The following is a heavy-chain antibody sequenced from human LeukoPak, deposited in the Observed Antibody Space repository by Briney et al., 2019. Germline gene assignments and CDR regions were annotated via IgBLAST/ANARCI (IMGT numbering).Heavy chain of an antibody. CDR3: ARGSRWGLPLDY. CDR1: GGSFSGYY. J-gene: IGHJ4*02. D-gene: IGHD2-21*01. CDR2: INHSGST. Sequence: SETLSLTCAVYGGSFSGYYWSWIRQSPGKGLEWIGEINHSGSTNYNPSLKSRVTISLDTSKNQFSLKLSSVTAADTAVYYCARGSRWGLPLDYWGQGTLVTVSS. V-gene: IGHV4-34*01.